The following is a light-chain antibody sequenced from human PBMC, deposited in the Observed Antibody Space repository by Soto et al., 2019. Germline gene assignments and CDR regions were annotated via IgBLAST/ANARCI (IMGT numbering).Light chain of an antibody. V-gene: IGLV2-14*01. J-gene: IGLJ2*01. CDR2: EVS. Sequence: QSALTQPASVSESLGQSITISCTGTSRDVGGYNYVSWYQQYPGKAPNLMIYEVSNRPSGVSNRFSGSKSGNTASLTISGLQTEDEGDYFCSSYTSTPTLAIFGGGTKLTVL. CDR3: SSYTSTPTLAI. CDR1: SRDVGGYNY.